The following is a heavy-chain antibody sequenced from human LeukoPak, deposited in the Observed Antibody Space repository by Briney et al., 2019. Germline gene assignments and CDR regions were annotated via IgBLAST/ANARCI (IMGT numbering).Heavy chain of an antibody. CDR3: ARAMGYDYVWGSYRLNWFDP. V-gene: IGHV4-4*02. CDR2: IYHSGST. CDR1: GGSISSSNW. Sequence: SGTLSLTCAVSGGSISSSNWWSWVRQPPGKGLEWIGEIYHSGSTNYNPSLKSRVTISVDKSKNQFSLKLSSVTAADTAVYYCARAMGYDYVWGSYRLNWFDPWGQGTLVTVSS. D-gene: IGHD3-16*02. J-gene: IGHJ5*02.